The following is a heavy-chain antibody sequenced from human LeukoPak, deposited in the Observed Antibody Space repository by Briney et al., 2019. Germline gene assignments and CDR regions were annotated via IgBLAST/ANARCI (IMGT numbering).Heavy chain of an antibody. D-gene: IGHD2-2*01. V-gene: IGHV4-59*12. J-gene: IGHJ3*02. Sequence: SETLSLTCTVSGGSISSYYWSWIRQPPGKGLEWIGYIYYSGSTNYNPSLKSRVTISVDTSKNQFSLKLSSVTAADAAVYYCAREVNCSSTSCYYSDGPVDAFDIWGQGTMVTVSS. CDR2: IYYSGST. CDR1: GGSISSYY. CDR3: AREVNCSSTSCYYSDGPVDAFDI.